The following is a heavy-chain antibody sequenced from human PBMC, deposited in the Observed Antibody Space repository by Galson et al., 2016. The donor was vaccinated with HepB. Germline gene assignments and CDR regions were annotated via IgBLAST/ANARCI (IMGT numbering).Heavy chain of an antibody. CDR2: IEADGSEE. V-gene: IGHV3-7*04. CDR1: AFTFSSHW. CDR3: ARGLQSYGFVSDY. J-gene: IGHJ4*02. Sequence: SLRLSCAASAFTFSSHWMTWVRQAPGKGLEWVANIEADGSEEYYVDSVRGRFTISRDNARNSLYLQMNRLRPDDTAVYYCARGLQSYGFVSDYWGQGTLVTVSS. D-gene: IGHD5-18*01.